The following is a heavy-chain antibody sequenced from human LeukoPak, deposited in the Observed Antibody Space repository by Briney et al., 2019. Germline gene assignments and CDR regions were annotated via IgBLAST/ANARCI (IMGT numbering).Heavy chain of an antibody. CDR2: INPNSGGT. Sequence: VSVKVSCKASGYTFTDFYMHWVRQAPGQGLEWLGWINPNSGGTNYAQKFQGRVTMTRDTSISTVYMELSRLRSDGTAAYYCAMRVVSEFDQRGQGTLVTVTS. D-gene: IGHD2-15*01. J-gene: IGHJ5*02. CDR1: GYTFTDFY. CDR3: AMRVVSEFDQ. V-gene: IGHV1-2*02.